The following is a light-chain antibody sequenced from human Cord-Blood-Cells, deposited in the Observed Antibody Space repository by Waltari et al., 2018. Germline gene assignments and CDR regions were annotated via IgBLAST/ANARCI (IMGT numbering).Light chain of an antibody. CDR1: SSDVGGYNY. CDR2: DVS. V-gene: IGLV2-14*01. J-gene: IGLJ3*02. Sequence: QSALTQPASVSGSPGQSITISCTGTSSDVGGYNYVSWYQQHPGKAPKLMLSDVSKGPSGVSTRFSGSKAGNTASLTIAGLEAEDDADYYCSSYPSSSTWVFGGGTKLTVL. CDR3: SSYPSSSTWV.